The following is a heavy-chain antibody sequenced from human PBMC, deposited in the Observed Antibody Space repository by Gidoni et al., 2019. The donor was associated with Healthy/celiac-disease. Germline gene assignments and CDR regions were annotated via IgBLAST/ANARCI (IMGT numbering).Heavy chain of an antibody. CDR1: GLTFSDYY. J-gene: IGHJ6*02. Sequence: QVQLVESGGGSVKPGGSLRLSCAAYGLTFSDYYMSWISQAPGTGMEVVSYISSSCSTIYYADSVTGRCTITRDNAKNSLYLQMNSLRAEDTAVYHCARRMTTADDYGMDVWVQGTTVTVSS. V-gene: IGHV3-11*01. CDR3: ARRMTTADDYGMDV. D-gene: IGHD4-17*01. CDR2: ISSSCSTI.